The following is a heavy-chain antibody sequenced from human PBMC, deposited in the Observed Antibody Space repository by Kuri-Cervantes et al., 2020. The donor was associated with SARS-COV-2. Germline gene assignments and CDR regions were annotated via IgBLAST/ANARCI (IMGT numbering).Heavy chain of an antibody. Sequence: SCTVSGDPMSSGNYYWSWIRQPAGKQLEWIGHIYTTGSTNYNPSLKSRVTISVDKSKNQLSLKLNSVTPADTAVYYCARHPPGYYDSSGYYDYWGQGTLVTVSS. CDR1: GDPMSSGNYY. J-gene: IGHJ4*02. V-gene: IGHV4-61*09. D-gene: IGHD3-22*01. CDR2: IYTTGST. CDR3: ARHPPGYYDSSGYYDY.